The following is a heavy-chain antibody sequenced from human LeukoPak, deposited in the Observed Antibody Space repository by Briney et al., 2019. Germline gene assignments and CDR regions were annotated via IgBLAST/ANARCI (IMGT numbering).Heavy chain of an antibody. CDR2: ISAYNGNT. J-gene: IGHJ4*02. Sequence: ASVKVSCKASGYTFTSYGISWVRQAPGQGLEWMGWISAYNGNTNYAQKLQGRVTMTTDTSTSTAYMELRSLRSDDTAVYYCARWRFVVGATTFSYFDYWGQGTLVTVSS. CDR3: ARWRFVVGATTFSYFDY. V-gene: IGHV1-18*01. D-gene: IGHD1-26*01. CDR1: GYTFTSYG.